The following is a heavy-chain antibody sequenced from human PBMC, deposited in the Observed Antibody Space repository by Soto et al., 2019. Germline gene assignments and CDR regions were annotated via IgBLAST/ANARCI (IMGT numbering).Heavy chain of an antibody. CDR2: MNTNSDDT. CDR3: AREWSAAGHFYGMDV. Sequence: ASVKVSCKTSGYTFNSYDINWVRQAPGQGLEWVGWMNTNSDDTRSAQKFRGRLTLTRDKSMRAVYMKLSNLRPDDSAVYYCAREWSAAGHFYGMDVWGQGTTVTVSS. J-gene: IGHJ6*02. V-gene: IGHV1-8*01. D-gene: IGHD6-13*01. CDR1: GYTFNSYD.